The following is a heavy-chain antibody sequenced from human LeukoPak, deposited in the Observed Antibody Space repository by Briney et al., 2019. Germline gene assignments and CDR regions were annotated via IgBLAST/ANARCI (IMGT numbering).Heavy chain of an antibody. Sequence: SETLSLTCTVSGGSISSYYWSWIRQPPGKGLEWIGSIYYSGSTYYNPSLKSRVTISVDTSKNQFSLKLSSVTAADTAVYYCARSSRGYFDYWGQGTLVTVSS. CDR2: IYYSGST. CDR1: GGSISSYY. CDR3: ARSSRGYFDY. J-gene: IGHJ4*02. V-gene: IGHV4-59*05.